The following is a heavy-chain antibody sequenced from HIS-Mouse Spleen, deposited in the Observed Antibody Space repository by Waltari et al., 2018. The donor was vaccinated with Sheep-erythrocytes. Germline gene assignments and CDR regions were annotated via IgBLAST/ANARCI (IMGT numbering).Heavy chain of an antibody. V-gene: IGHV3-7*01. J-gene: IGHJ6*02. Sequence: EVQLVESGGGLVQPGGSLRLSCAASGFTFSSYWMSWVRQAPGEGRGGVANKKRDGSEKYYVDSVKGRFTISRDNAKNSLYLQMNSLRAEDTAVYYCARDIILRSSGMDVWGQGTTVTVSS. CDR1: GFTFSSYW. CDR3: ARDIILRSSGMDV. D-gene: IGHD3-3*01. CDR2: KKRDGSEK.